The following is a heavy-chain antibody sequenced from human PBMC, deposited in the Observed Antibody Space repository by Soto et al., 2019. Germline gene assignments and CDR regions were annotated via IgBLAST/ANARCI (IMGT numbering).Heavy chain of an antibody. CDR1: GYTFTSYA. Sequence: GASGEGSCKASGYTFTSYAMHWVRQAPGQRLEWMGWINAGNGNTEYSQKFQGRVTITRDTSASTAYMELSSLRSEDTAVYYCARSYYDFWSGSLPPPDYCGQGPLVTVSS. D-gene: IGHD3-3*01. CDR3: ARSYYDFWSGSLPPPDY. J-gene: IGHJ4*02. CDR2: INAGNGNT. V-gene: IGHV1-3*01.